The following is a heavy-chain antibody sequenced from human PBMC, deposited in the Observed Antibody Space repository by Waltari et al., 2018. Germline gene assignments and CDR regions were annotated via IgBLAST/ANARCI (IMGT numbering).Heavy chain of an antibody. Sequence: QVQLQESGPGLVKPSETLSLTCAVSGYSISSGYYWGWIRQPPGKGLEWIGSIYHSGSTYYNPSLKSRVTISVDTSKNQFSLKLSSVTAADTAVYYCAREDTAMAFDYWGQGTLVTVSS. D-gene: IGHD5-18*01. V-gene: IGHV4-38-2*02. CDR3: AREDTAMAFDY. CDR2: IYHSGST. J-gene: IGHJ4*02. CDR1: GYSISSGYY.